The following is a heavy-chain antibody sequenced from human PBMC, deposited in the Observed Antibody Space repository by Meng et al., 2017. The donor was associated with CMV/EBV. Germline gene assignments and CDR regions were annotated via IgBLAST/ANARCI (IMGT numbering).Heavy chain of an antibody. V-gene: IGHV4-4*07. CDR1: GGSISSYY. J-gene: IGHJ6*02. CDR3: ARDLYDSSGYPAYGMDV. Sequence: GSLKISCTVSGGSISSYYWSWIRQPAGKGLEWIGRIYTSGSTNYNPSLKSRVTMSVDTSKNQFSLKLSSVTAADTAVYYCARDLYDSSGYPAYGMDVWGQGTTVTVSS. CDR2: IYTSGST. D-gene: IGHD3-22*01.